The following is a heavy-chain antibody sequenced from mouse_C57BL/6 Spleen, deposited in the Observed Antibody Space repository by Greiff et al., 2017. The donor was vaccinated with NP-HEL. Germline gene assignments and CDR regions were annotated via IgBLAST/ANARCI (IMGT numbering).Heavy chain of an antibody. CDR3: ARGEDYGSSHWYFDV. CDR2: INPYNGGT. J-gene: IGHJ1*03. Sequence: VQLQQSGPVLVKPGASVKMSCKASGYTFTDYYMNWVKQSHGKSLEWIGVINPYNGGTSYNQKFKGKATLTVDKSSSTAYMELNSLTSEDSAVYYCARGEDYGSSHWYFDVWGTGTTVTVSS. CDR1: GYTFTDYY. D-gene: IGHD1-1*01. V-gene: IGHV1-19*01.